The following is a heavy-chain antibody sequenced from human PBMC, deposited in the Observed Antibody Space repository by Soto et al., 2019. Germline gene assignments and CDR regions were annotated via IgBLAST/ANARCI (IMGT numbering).Heavy chain of an antibody. D-gene: IGHD3-3*01. V-gene: IGHV1-18*01. CDR1: GYTFTSYG. CDR2: ISAYNGNT. Sequence: GASVKVSCKASGYTFTSYGISWVRQAPGQGLEWMGWISAYNGNTNYAQKLQGRVTMTTDTSTSTAYMELRSLRSDDTAVYYCARDQGRGFLEWLLCFDPWGQGTLVTVSS. CDR3: ARDQGRGFLEWLLCFDP. J-gene: IGHJ5*02.